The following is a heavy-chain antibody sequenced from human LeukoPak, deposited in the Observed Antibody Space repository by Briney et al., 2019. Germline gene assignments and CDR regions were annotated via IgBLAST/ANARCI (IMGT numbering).Heavy chain of an antibody. D-gene: IGHD3-16*01. V-gene: IGHV4-59*08. CDR3: AREVWGRFYFDY. CDR2: IYYSGST. J-gene: IGHJ4*02. CDR1: GGSISSYY. Sequence: SETLSLTCTVSGGSISSYYWSWIRQPPGKGLEWIGYIYYSGSTNYNPSLKSRVTISVDTSKNQFSLKLSSVTAADTAVYYCAREVWGRFYFDYWGQGTLVTVSS.